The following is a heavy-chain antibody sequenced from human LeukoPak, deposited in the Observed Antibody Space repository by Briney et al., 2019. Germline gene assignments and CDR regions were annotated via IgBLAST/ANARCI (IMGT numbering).Heavy chain of an antibody. Sequence: ASVKVSCEASGGTFSSYTISWVRQGPGQGLEWVGGIIPIFGTANYAQKFQGRVTITTDESTSTAYMELSRLRSEDTAVYACARGGLELRSLDYWGQGTLVTVSS. D-gene: IGHD1-7*01. CDR2: IIPIFGTA. J-gene: IGHJ4*02. CDR1: GGTFSSYT. CDR3: ARGGLELRSLDY. V-gene: IGHV1-69*05.